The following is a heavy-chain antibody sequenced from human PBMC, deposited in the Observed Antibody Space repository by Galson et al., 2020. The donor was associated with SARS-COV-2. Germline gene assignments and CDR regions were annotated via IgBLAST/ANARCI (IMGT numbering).Heavy chain of an antibody. J-gene: IGHJ4*02. D-gene: IGHD3-10*01. CDR3: AKERPVHGLWFGVSV. CDR1: GFTFSTYG. Sequence: GGSLRLSCAASGFTFSTYGMSWVRQAPGKGLEWVAFIQYDGSTKLYADSVKGRFTISRDNSKNTLYVQMNSLRAEDTAVYYCAKERPVHGLWFGVSVWGQGTQVTVSS. V-gene: IGHV3-30*02. CDR2: IQYDGSTK.